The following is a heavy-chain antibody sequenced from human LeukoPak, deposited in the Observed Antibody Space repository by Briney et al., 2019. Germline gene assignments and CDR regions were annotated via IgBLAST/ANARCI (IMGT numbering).Heavy chain of an antibody. J-gene: IGHJ6*03. CDR3: ARKTTVVTPGLLNYYYYYYMDV. Sequence: PSETLSLTCAVYGGSFSGYYWSWIRQPPGKGLEWIGEINHSGSTNYNPSLKSRVTISVDTSKNQFSLKLSSVTAADTAVYYCARKTTVVTPGLLNYYYYYYMDVWGKGTTVTVSS. CDR1: GGSFSGYY. D-gene: IGHD4-23*01. CDR2: INHSGST. V-gene: IGHV4-34*01.